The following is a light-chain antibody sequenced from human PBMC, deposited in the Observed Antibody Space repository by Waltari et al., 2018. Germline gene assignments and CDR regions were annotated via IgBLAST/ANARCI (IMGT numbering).Light chain of an antibody. CDR2: YSN. Sequence: QSVLTQPPSASGAPGRSVTISCSGSSSNIGSNYVYWYQQLPGTAPKLLIYYSNQRPSGVPDRFSGSKSGTSASLAITGLRSEDEADYFCAAWDNSLNSLLFGGGTRLTVL. CDR3: AAWDNSLNSLL. V-gene: IGLV1-47*02. CDR1: SSNIGSNY. J-gene: IGLJ2*01.